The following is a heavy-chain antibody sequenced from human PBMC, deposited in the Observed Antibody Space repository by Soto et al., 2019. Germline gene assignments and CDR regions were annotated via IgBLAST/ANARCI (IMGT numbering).Heavy chain of an antibody. Sequence: EVQLVESGGGLVQPGGSLRLSCAASGFTFFTYSMNWVRQAPGKGLEWVSYISSSSRTIYYADSVKGRFTISRDNAKNSLYLHMSSLRAEDTAVYYCARDRLQDSDYYSMDVWGKGTTVTVCS. CDR3: ARDRLQDSDYYSMDV. CDR1: GFTFFTYS. CDR2: ISSSSRTI. V-gene: IGHV3-48*01. D-gene: IGHD6-25*01. J-gene: IGHJ6*03.